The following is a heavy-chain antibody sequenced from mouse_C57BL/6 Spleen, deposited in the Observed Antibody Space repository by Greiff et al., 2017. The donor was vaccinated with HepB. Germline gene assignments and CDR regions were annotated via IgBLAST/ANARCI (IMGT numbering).Heavy chain of an antibody. J-gene: IGHJ1*03. CDR2: IWSGGST. V-gene: IGHV2-2*01. CDR1: GFSLTSYG. Sequence: QVQLKESGPGLVQPSQSLSITCTVSGFSLTSYGVHWVRQSPGKGLEWLGVIWSGGSTDYNAAFISRLSISKDNSKSQVFFKMNSLQADDTAIYYCARNDYYGSSYEYFDVWGTGTTVTVSS. D-gene: IGHD1-1*01. CDR3: ARNDYYGSSYEYFDV.